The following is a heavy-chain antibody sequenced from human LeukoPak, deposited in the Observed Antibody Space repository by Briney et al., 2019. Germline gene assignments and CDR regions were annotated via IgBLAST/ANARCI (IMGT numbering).Heavy chain of an antibody. J-gene: IGHJ4*02. D-gene: IGHD4-17*01. CDR2: ISSSSSYI. CDR3: ASVPGTTVTTDY. Sequence: GGSLRLSCAASGFTLSSYSMNWVRQAPGKGLEWVSSISSSSSYIYYADSVKGRFTISRDNAKNSLYLQMNSLRAEDTAVYYCASVPGTTVTTDYWGQGTLVTVSS. CDR1: GFTLSSYS. V-gene: IGHV3-21*01.